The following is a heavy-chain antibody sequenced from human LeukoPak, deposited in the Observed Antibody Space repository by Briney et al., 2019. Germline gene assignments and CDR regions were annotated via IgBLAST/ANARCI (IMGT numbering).Heavy chain of an antibody. D-gene: IGHD3-22*01. J-gene: IGHJ6*02. Sequence: GASVKVSCKASGYTFTSYGISWVRQAPGQGLEWMGWINPNSGGTNYAQKFQGRVTMTRDTSISTAYMELSRLRSDDSAVYYCARDILGGYYDSSGYYHYYGMDVWGQGTTVTVSS. CDR1: GYTFTSYG. CDR3: ARDILGGYYDSSGYYHYYGMDV. CDR2: INPNSGGT. V-gene: IGHV1-2*02.